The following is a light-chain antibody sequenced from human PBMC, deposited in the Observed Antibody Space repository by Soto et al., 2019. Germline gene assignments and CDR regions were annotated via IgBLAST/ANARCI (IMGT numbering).Light chain of an antibody. CDR2: DVS. V-gene: IGLV2-14*01. CDR1: SSDVGGYNY. CDR3: SSSTSSSTLGV. Sequence: QSALTQPASVSGSPGQSITISCTGTSSDVGGYNYVSWYQQHPGKAPKLMIYDVSSRPSGVSNRFSGSKSGNTASLTISGLQAEDEADYYCSSSTSSSTLGVFGTGTKVTVL. J-gene: IGLJ1*01.